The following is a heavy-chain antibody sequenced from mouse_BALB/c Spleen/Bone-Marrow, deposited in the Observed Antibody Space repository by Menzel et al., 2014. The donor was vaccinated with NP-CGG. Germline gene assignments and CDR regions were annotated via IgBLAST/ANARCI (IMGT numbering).Heavy chain of an antibody. V-gene: IGHV5-12-1*01. Sequence: EVQVVESGGGLVKPGGSLKFSCAASGFAFSGYDMSWVRQTPEKRLEWVAYISSGGSNTYYPDTVKGRFTISRDNAKNTLYLQMNSLKSEDTAMYYCARQRGYAYAMDYWVKESQSPSPQ. J-gene: IGHJ4*01. D-gene: IGHD2-2*01. CDR2: ISSGGSNT. CDR3: ARQRGYAYAMDY. CDR1: GFAFSGYD.